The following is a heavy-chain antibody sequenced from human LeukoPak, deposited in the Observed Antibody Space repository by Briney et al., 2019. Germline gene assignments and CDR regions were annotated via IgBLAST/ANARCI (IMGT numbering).Heavy chain of an antibody. D-gene: IGHD3-10*01. J-gene: IGHJ4*02. Sequence: ASVKVSCKASGYTFTSYAMHWVRQAPGQRLEWMGWINAGNGNTKYSQKFQGRVTTTRDTSASTAYMELSSLRSEDTAVYYCARVPLWFGEHHFDYWGQGTLVTVSS. CDR3: ARVPLWFGEHHFDY. CDR1: GYTFTSYA. V-gene: IGHV1-3*01. CDR2: INAGNGNT.